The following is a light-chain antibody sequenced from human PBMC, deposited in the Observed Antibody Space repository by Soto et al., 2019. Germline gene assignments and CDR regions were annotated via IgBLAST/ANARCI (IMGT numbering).Light chain of an antibody. CDR2: DAS. Sequence: EIVLTQSPGTLSLSPGERATLSCRASQSVSSYLAWYQQKPGQAPRLLIYDASNRATGIPARFSGSGSGTDFTLTISSLEPEDFAVYYCQQRSNWPLLTFGQGTRLEIK. V-gene: IGKV3-11*01. CDR3: QQRSNWPLLT. CDR1: QSVSSY. J-gene: IGKJ5*01.